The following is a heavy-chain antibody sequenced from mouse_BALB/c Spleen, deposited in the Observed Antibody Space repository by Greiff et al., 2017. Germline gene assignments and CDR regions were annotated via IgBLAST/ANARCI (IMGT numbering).Heavy chain of an antibody. CDR3: ARYGDDYDWYFDV. J-gene: IGHJ1*01. D-gene: IGHD2-4*01. Sequence: EVKLQESGPSLVKPSQTLSLTCSVTGDSITSGYWNWIRKFPGNKLEYMGYISYSGSTYYNPSLKSRISITRDTSKNQYYLQLNSVTTEDTATYYCARYGDDYDWYFDVWGAGTTVTVSS. CDR1: GDSITSGY. CDR2: ISYSGST. V-gene: IGHV3-8*02.